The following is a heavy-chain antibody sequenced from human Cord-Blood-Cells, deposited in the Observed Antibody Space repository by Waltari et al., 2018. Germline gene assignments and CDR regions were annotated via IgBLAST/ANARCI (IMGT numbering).Heavy chain of an antibody. Sequence: QVQLVQSGAEVKKPGSSVKVSCKASGGTFSSYAISWVRQAPGQGLEWMGGIIPIFGTANDAQKFQGRVTITADESTSTAYMELSSLRSENTAVYYCARVSPAGDSRLSYWFDPWGQGTLVTVSS. CDR1: GGTFSSYA. V-gene: IGHV1-69*01. J-gene: IGHJ5*02. CDR2: IIPIFGTA. D-gene: IGHD7-27*01. CDR3: ARVSPAGDSRLSYWFDP.